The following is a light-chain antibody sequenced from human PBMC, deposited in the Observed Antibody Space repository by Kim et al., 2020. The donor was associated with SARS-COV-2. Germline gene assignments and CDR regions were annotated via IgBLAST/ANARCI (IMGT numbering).Light chain of an antibody. CDR1: KSHVGVYHY. CDR2: DGS. V-gene: IGLV2-14*03. J-gene: IGLJ1*01. Sequence: GQSFTISRTVTKSHVGVYHYVSWYQQHPGKTSQLMIYDGSNRPSGVSNRFSGSKSGNTASLTISGLQAEDEADYYCNSYTSSNFYVFGTGTKVTVL. CDR3: NSYTSSNFYV.